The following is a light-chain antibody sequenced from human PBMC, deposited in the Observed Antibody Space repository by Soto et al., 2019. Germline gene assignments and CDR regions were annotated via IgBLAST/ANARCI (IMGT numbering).Light chain of an antibody. V-gene: IGKV1-5*03. J-gene: IGKJ5*01. Sequence: DIQITQSPSTLSASVGDRVTITCRASQSISSWLAWYQQKPGKAPKLLIYQASSLDSGVPSRFSGCGSGTEFTLTISSLQPDDFATYYCQQYNSYSITFGQGTRLEIK. CDR1: QSISSW. CDR2: QAS. CDR3: QQYNSYSIT.